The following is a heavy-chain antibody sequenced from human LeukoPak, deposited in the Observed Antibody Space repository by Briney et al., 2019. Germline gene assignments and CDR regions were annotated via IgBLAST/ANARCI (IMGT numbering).Heavy chain of an antibody. CDR2: IYYSGST. J-gene: IGHJ4*02. V-gene: IGHV4-59*01. CDR3: ARGQYYDSSGYYTDY. D-gene: IGHD3-22*01. CDR1: GGSISSYY. Sequence: PSETLSLTCTVSGGSISSYYWSWIRQPPGKGLEWIGYIYYSGSTNYNPSLKSRVTISVDTSKNQFSLKLSSVTAADTAVYYCARGQYYDSSGYYTDYWGQGTLVTVS.